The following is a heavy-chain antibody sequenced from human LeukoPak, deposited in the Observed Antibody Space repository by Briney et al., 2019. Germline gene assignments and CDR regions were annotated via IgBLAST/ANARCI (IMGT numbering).Heavy chain of an antibody. CDR3: ASRDPCSGGTCYPLAY. D-gene: IGHD2-15*01. J-gene: IGHJ4*02. CDR2: ISASGETT. V-gene: IGHV3-23*01. CDR1: GFTFSTYG. Sequence: PGGSLRLSCAASGFTFSTYGTYWVRQVPGKGLEWVSRISASGETTYYADSVKGRFTISRDNSKNTLYLQMNSLRVEDTALYYCASRDPCSGGTCYPLAYWGQGTLVTVSS.